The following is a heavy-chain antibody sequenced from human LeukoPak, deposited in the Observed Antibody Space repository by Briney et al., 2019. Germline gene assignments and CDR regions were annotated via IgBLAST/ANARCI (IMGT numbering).Heavy chain of an antibody. D-gene: IGHD6-25*01. CDR2: INSDGSST. Sequence: PGGSLRLSCAASGFSFDYYWMHWVRQAPGKGLMWVSRINSDGSSTTYADSVKGRFTISRDNAKNSLYLQMNSLRADDTAVYYCARFAAGGSYYYYMDVWGKGTTVTVSS. CDR1: GFSFDYYW. V-gene: IGHV3-74*01. CDR3: ARFAAGGSYYYYMDV. J-gene: IGHJ6*03.